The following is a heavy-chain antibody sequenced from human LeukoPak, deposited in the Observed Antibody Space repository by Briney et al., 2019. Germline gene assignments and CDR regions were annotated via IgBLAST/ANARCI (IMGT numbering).Heavy chain of an antibody. D-gene: IGHD6-19*01. Sequence: KPSETLSLTCTVSGGSISSSSYYWGWIRQPPGKGLEWIGSIYYSGSTYYNPSLKSRVTISVDTSKNQFSLKLSSVTAADTAVYYCAGLRVRIAVAGYSWFDPWGQGTLVTVSS. CDR1: GGSISSSSYY. V-gene: IGHV4-39*01. CDR3: AGLRVRIAVAGYSWFDP. J-gene: IGHJ5*02. CDR2: IYYSGST.